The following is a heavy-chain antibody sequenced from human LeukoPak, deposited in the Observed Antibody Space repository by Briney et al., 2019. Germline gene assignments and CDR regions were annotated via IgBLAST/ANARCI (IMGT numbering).Heavy chain of an antibody. CDR1: GGSFSGYY. D-gene: IGHD3-9*01. CDR2: INHSGST. CDR3: ARGPLRYFDWLPFDY. V-gene: IGHV4-34*01. Sequence: SETLSLTCAVYGGSFSGYYWSWIRQPPGKGLEWIGEINHSGSTNYNPSLKSRVTISVDTSKNQFSLKLSSVTAADTAVYYCARGPLRYFDWLPFDYWGQGTLVAVSS. J-gene: IGHJ4*02.